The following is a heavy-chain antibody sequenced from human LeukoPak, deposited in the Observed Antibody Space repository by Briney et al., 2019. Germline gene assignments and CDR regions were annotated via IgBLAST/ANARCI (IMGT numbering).Heavy chain of an antibody. CDR3: ARTMTTMTTHGELDF. CDR2: ISAYTGNS. D-gene: IGHD4-11*01. V-gene: IGHV1-18*01. Sequence: GSVKVSCKASGYTFSSYVLTWVRQAPGQGLVWMGRISAYTGNSNYAQKFQDRVTMTTDTSTSTAYMELRNLTSDDTAVYYCARTMTTMTTHGELDFWGQGTLVTVSS. CDR1: GYTFSSYV. J-gene: IGHJ4*02.